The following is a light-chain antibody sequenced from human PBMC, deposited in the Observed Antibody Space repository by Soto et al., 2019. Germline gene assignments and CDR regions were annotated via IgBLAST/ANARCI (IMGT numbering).Light chain of an antibody. V-gene: IGKV3-20*01. J-gene: IGKJ2*01. CDR1: QSVSSSY. Sequence: EIVLTQSPGTLSLSPGKRATLSCRASQSVSSSYLAWYQQKPGQAPRLLIYGASSRATGIPDRFSGSGSGTDLTLTISRLEPEDFAVYYWQQYGSSPPYTFGQGTKLEIK. CDR2: GAS. CDR3: QQYGSSPPYT.